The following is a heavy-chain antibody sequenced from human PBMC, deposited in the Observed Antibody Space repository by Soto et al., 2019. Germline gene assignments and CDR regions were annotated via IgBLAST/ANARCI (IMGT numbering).Heavy chain of an antibody. Sequence: EVQLLESGGGLVQPGGSLRLSCAASGFTFSSYAMNWVRQAPGKGLEWVTAISGSGGSTYYADSVKGRFTISRDSSKNTLYLQMNSLRAEDTAVYYCAKGNSWSPALVLDIWGQGTMVTVSS. CDR1: GFTFSSYA. CDR2: ISGSGGST. CDR3: AKGNSWSPALVLDI. J-gene: IGHJ3*02. D-gene: IGHD1-7*01. V-gene: IGHV3-23*01.